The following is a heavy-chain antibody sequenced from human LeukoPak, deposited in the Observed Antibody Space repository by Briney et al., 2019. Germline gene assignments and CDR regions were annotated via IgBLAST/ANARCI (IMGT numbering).Heavy chain of an antibody. CDR2: IYYTGST. J-gene: IGHJ4*02. D-gene: IGHD4-17*01. CDR1: GGSISSGGYY. Sequence: SETLPLTCTVSGGSISSGGYYWNWIRQHPGKGLEWVGYIYYTGSTYYNPSLKGRISMSVDTSNNHFSLKLRSVSVADTAVYYCVRSGLWLRGTTAFDSWGLGTLVTVSS. CDR3: VRSGLWLRGTTAFDS. V-gene: IGHV4-31*03.